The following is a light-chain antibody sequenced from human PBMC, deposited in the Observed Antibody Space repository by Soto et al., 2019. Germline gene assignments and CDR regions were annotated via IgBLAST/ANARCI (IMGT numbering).Light chain of an antibody. V-gene: IGKV1-5*03. CDR3: QQLNNYPRT. Sequence: IQMTQSPSTLSASVGDRVTITCRASQSISNWLAWYQQKPGKAPKLLIYKASSLESGVPSRFSGSGSGTEFTLTISSLQPEDFATYYCQQLNNYPRTFGQGTKVDIK. CDR2: KAS. J-gene: IGKJ1*01. CDR1: QSISNW.